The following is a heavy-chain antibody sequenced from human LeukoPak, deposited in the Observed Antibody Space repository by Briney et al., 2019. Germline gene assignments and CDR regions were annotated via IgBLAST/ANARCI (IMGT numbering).Heavy chain of an antibody. J-gene: IGHJ6*03. CDR2: IYYSGGT. CDR1: GGSISDYH. CDR3: ARRAAAVGTYYMDV. V-gene: IGHV4-59*01. D-gene: IGHD6-13*01. Sequence: SETLSLTCTVSGGSISDYHWTWIRQPPGKGLEWIGYIYYSGGTNYNPSVKSRVTISVDTSKNQFSLKLSSVTAADTAVYYCARRAAAVGTYYMDVWGKGTTVTVSS.